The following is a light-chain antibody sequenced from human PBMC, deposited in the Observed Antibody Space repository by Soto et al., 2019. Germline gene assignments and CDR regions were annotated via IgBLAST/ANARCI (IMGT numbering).Light chain of an antibody. Sequence: DIQMTQSPSTLSASVGDRVTITCRASQSISSWLAWYQQKPGKAPKLLIYDASSLESGDPSRFSGSGSGTEFTLTISSLQPDDFATYYCQQYNSHPLTFGGGTKVEI. CDR2: DAS. CDR3: QQYNSHPLT. CDR1: QSISSW. V-gene: IGKV1-5*01. J-gene: IGKJ4*01.